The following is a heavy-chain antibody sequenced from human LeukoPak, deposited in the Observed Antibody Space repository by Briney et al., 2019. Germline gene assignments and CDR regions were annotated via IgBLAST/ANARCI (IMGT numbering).Heavy chain of an antibody. V-gene: IGHV3-48*01. D-gene: IGHD5-18*01. CDR2: ISSSGSTI. CDR1: GFTFSSYS. CDR3: ARGRGYSYGTDY. J-gene: IGHJ4*02. Sequence: GGSLRLSCAASGFTFSSYSMNWVRQAPGKGLEWVSYISSSGSTIYCADSVKGRFTISRDNAKNSLYLQMNSLRAEDTAVYYCARGRGYSYGTDYWGQGTPITVSS.